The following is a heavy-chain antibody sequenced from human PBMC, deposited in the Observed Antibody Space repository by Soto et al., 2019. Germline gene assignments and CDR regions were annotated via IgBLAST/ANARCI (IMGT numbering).Heavy chain of an antibody. D-gene: IGHD2-15*01. V-gene: IGHV4-59*01. CDR2: IYYSGST. CDR3: ERESRSYLAQADWFDT. CDR1: GGSISSYY. J-gene: IGHJ5*02. Sequence: SETLSLTCTVSGGSISSYYWSWIRQPPGKGLEWIGYIYYSGSTNYNPSLKSRVTISVDTSKNQFSLKLSSVTAADTAVYYCERESRSYLAQADWFDTWGQGTLVTVSS.